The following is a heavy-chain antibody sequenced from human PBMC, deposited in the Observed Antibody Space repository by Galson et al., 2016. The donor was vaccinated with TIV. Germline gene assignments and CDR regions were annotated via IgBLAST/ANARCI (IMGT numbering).Heavy chain of an antibody. V-gene: IGHV4-59*11. D-gene: IGHD3-3*01. J-gene: IGHJ6*03. CDR3: ARRGNITIFGVPYPDYYYYMDV. Sequence: ETLSLTCTVSGGSITSHYWSWIRQPPGKGLEWIGYLFYSGSRNFNSSFKSRVTVSLDTSKNQFSPKLKSVTAADTAVYYCARRGNITIFGVPYPDYYYYMDVWGKGTTVTVSS. CDR2: LFYSGSR. CDR1: GGSITSHY.